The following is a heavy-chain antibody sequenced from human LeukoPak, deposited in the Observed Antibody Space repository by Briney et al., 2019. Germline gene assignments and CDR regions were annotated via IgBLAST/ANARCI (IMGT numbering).Heavy chain of an antibody. Sequence: GGSLRLSRAASGSTFSAYSMKWVRQAPGKGLEWISYIGIDSGNTKYADSVRGRFTISADSAKNSLYLQMNSLRVEDTAVYYCARDHNYAFDNWGQGTLVSVSS. V-gene: IGHV3-48*04. CDR2: IGIDSGNT. CDR3: ARDHNYAFDN. J-gene: IGHJ4*02. CDR1: GSTFSAYS. D-gene: IGHD1-1*01.